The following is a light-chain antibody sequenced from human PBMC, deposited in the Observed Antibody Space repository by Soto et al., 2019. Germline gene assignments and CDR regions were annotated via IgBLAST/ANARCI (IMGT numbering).Light chain of an antibody. CDR1: SSDVGANNY. Sequence: HSVLTQPASVSGSPGQSITISCTGTSSDVGANNYVSWYQQQSGKAPKLLIHEVSNRPAGVSDRFSGSKSGNTASLTISGLQAEDEADYYCSAFATSRAYVFGIGTKLTVL. J-gene: IGLJ1*01. CDR3: SAFATSRAYV. V-gene: IGLV2-14*01. CDR2: EVS.